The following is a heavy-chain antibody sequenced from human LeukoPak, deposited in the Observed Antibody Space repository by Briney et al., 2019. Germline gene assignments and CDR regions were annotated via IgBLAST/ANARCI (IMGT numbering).Heavy chain of an antibody. CDR3: ARAGLAARRHDWFDP. CDR2: IYTSGST. D-gene: IGHD6-6*01. V-gene: IGHV4-61*02. CDR1: GGSISSGSYY. J-gene: IGHJ5*02. Sequence: SETLSLTCTVSGGSISSGSYYWSWIRQPAGKGLEWIGRIYTSGSTNYNPSLKGRVTISVDTSRNQFSLKLSSVTAADTAVYYCARAGLAARRHDWFDPWGQGTLVTVSS.